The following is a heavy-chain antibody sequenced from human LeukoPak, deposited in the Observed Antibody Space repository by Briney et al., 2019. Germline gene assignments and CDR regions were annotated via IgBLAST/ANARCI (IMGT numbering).Heavy chain of an antibody. CDR2: INPNSGGT. V-gene: IGHV1-2*02. CDR1: GYTFTGYY. Sequence: ASVKVSCKASGYTFTGYYMHWVRQAPGQGLEWMGWINPNSGGTNYAQKFQGRVTMTRDTSISTAYMELSRLRSDDTAVYYCARAAAMVRGVILGGMDVWGQGTTVTVS. D-gene: IGHD3-10*01. J-gene: IGHJ6*02. CDR3: ARAAAMVRGVILGGMDV.